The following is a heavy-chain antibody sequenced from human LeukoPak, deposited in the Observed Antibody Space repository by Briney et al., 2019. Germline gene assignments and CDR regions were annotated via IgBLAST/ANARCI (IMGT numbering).Heavy chain of an antibody. V-gene: IGHV4-34*01. CDR2: INHSGST. Sequence: SETLSLTCAVYGGSFSGYYWSWIRQPPGKGLEWIGEINHSGSTNYNPSLKSRLTISVDTSKNQFSLKLSSVTAADTPVYYCARGRKDIVVVPAAIFNYWGRGTLVTVSS. CDR1: GGSFSGYY. CDR3: ARGRKDIVVVPAAIFNY. J-gene: IGHJ4*02. D-gene: IGHD2-2*01.